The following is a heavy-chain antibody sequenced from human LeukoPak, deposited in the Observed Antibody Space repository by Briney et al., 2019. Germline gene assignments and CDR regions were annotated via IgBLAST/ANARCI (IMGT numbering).Heavy chain of an antibody. Sequence: SETLSLTCAVYAGSFSGYYWSWIRHPPGKGLEWIGEINHSGSTNYNPSLKSRVTISVDTSKNQFSLKLSSVTAADTAVYYCAGGYSYGYDYWGQGTLVTVSS. J-gene: IGHJ4*02. V-gene: IGHV4-34*01. CDR1: AGSFSGYY. D-gene: IGHD5-18*01. CDR2: INHSGST. CDR3: AGGYSYGYDY.